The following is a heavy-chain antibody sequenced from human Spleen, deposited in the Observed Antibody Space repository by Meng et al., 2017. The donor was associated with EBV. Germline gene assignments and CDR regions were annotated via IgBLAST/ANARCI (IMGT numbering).Heavy chain of an antibody. Sequence: LGQSGAERKTPGSAVKVSCQAFGGPSGTYSIAWVRQAPGRGLEGMGGIITLSGTPTYAQKFQGRLTITADPSTRTTYMELRGLTSDDTAIYYCARGHYDGYWGQGTLVTVSS. CDR2: IITLSGTP. CDR1: GGPSGTYS. CDR3: ARGHYDGY. J-gene: IGHJ4*02. D-gene: IGHD3-16*01. V-gene: IGHV1-69*01.